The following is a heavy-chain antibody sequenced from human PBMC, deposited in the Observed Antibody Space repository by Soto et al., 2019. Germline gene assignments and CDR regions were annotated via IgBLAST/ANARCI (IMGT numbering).Heavy chain of an antibody. CDR1: GGSISSYY. CDR2: IYNSGST. V-gene: IGHV4-59*01. D-gene: IGHD4-17*01. CDR3: AYGDSRGPFDS. J-gene: IGHJ4*02. Sequence: LSLTCTVSGGSISSYYWSWIRQPPGRGLEWIGYIYNSGSTNYNPSLKSRVTISVDTSKNQFSLKLSSVTAADTAVYYCAYGDSRGPFDSWGQGTLVTVSS.